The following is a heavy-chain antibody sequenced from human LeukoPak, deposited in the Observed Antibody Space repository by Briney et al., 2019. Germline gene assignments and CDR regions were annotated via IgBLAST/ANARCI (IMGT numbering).Heavy chain of an antibody. CDR3: ARGSGHHYDILTGYYPYDY. D-gene: IGHD3-9*01. J-gene: IGHJ4*02. Sequence: GASVKVSCKASGYTFTSYDINWVRQATGQGLEWMGWMNPNSGNTGYAQKFQGRVTMTGNTSISTAYMELSSLRSEDTAVYYCARGSGHHYDILTGYYPYDYWGQGTLVTVSS. CDR2: MNPNSGNT. CDR1: GYTFTSYD. V-gene: IGHV1-8*01.